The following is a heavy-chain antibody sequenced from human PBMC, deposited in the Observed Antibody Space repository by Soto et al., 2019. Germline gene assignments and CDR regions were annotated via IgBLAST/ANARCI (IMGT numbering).Heavy chain of an antibody. CDR2: IFYTGAT. CDR1: ADSISSRSHY. CDR3: AREGRHSGGMRESWFDP. Sequence: PSQTLSLTCAVSADSISSRSHYWNWIRRVPGKGLEFIGYIFYTGATYYNPSLRGRISMSVDTSKNQFSLTLRSVTAADTAIYYCAREGRHSGGMRESWFDPWGQGTQVTVSS. V-gene: IGHV4-31*02. D-gene: IGHD3-10*01. J-gene: IGHJ5*02.